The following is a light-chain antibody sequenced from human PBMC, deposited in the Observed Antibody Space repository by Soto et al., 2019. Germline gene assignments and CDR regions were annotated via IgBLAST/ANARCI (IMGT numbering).Light chain of an antibody. CDR3: QQFYTYSGN. CDR1: QSISRS. Sequence: DIQMTQSPSGLSASIGDRVTIPCRASQSISRSLAWYQHKPGKAPKLLIYKASILQSGVPSRFSGRGPGTEFTLAINSLQPDDSATSYCQQFYTYSGNFGHGTKVEIK. J-gene: IGKJ1*01. CDR2: KAS. V-gene: IGKV1-5*03.